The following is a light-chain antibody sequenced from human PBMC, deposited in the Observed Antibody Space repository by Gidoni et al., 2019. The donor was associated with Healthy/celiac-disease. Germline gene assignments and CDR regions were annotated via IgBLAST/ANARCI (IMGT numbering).Light chain of an antibody. CDR2: GAS. CDR3: QQYGSSPPA. J-gene: IGKJ2*01. Sequence: EIVLTPSPGTLSLSPGERATLSCRASQSVSSSYLAWYQQKPGQAPRLLIYGASSRATCIPDRFSGSGSGTDFTLTISRLEPEDFAVYYCQQYGSSPPAFXXXTKLEIK. CDR1: QSVSSSY. V-gene: IGKV3-20*01.